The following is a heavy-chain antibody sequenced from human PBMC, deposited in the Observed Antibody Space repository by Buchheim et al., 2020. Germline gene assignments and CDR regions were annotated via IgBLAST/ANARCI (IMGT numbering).Heavy chain of an antibody. J-gene: IGHJ4*02. CDR2: IRADGGLS. Sequence: EVQLVESGGGWVQPGGSLRLSCGASGFIFNSFWMSWIRQAPGKGLEWVANIRADGGLSDYVDSVKGRFPISRDNAKNSVYLQLDRLRVEDTAVYYWVRDNDYGATGDFWGQGTL. CDR3: VRDNDYGATGDF. V-gene: IGHV3-7*01. CDR1: GFIFNSFW. D-gene: IGHD3-16*01.